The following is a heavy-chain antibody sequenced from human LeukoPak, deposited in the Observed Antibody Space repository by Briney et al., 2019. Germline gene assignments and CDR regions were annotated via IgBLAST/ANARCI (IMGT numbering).Heavy chain of an antibody. CDR3: AKDKRPYGSGSYIFDY. J-gene: IGHJ4*02. Sequence: PGGSLRLSCAASGFTFSSYAMSWVRQARGKGLEWVSAISGGGGSTYYADSVKGRFTISRDNPKNTLYLQMNTLRAEDTAVYYCAKDKRPYGSGSYIFDYWGQGTLVTVSS. CDR2: ISGGGGST. D-gene: IGHD3-10*01. CDR1: GFTFSSYA. V-gene: IGHV3-23*01.